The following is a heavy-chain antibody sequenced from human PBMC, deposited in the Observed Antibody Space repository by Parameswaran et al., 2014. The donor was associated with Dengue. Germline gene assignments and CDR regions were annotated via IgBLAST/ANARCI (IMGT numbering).Heavy chain of an antibody. D-gene: IGHD3-22*01. V-gene: IGHV3-30-3*01. Sequence: VRQMPGMGLEWVAVIAYDGSNKYYADSVKGRFTISRDNSKNTLYLQMSSLRVEDTAVYYCARSEDSSAYYYYWGQGTLVTVSS. CDR3: ARSEDSSAYYYY. CDR2: IAYDGSNK. J-gene: IGHJ4*02.